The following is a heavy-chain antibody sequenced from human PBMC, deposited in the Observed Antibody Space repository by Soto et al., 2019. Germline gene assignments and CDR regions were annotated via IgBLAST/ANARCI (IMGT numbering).Heavy chain of an antibody. Sequence: SWIRQPSGKGLEWIGSIYHGGNAYYNLSLKSRVSISTDASKNQISLKLSSVTAADAALYYCARDWGTGCYLLDFWGQGTLVTGSS. D-gene: IGHD6-19*01. CDR2: IYHGGNA. V-gene: IGHV4-38-2*02. CDR3: ARDWGTGCYLLDF. J-gene: IGHJ4*02.